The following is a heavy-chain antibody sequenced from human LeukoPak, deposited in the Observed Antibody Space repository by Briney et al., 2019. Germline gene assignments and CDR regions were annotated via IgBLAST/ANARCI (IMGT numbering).Heavy chain of an antibody. Sequence: SETLSLTCAVYGGSFSGYYWSWIRQPPGKGLEWIGEINHSGSTNYNPSLKSRVTISVDTSKNQFSLKLSSVTAADTAVYYCGRDYCSGGSCYIDYWGQGTQVTVSS. J-gene: IGHJ4*02. V-gene: IGHV4-34*01. D-gene: IGHD2-15*01. CDR2: INHSGST. CDR3: GRDYCSGGSCYIDY. CDR1: GGSFSGYY.